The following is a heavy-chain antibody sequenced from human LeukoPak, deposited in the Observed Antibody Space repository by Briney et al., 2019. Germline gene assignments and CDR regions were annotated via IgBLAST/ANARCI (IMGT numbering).Heavy chain of an antibody. CDR1: GFTFSSYE. J-gene: IGHJ4*02. D-gene: IGHD2/OR15-2a*01. CDR3: ARNRGPSY. CDR2: ISSSGSTI. V-gene: IGHV3-48*03. Sequence: PGGSLRLSCAASGFTFSSYEMNWVRQAPGKGLEWVSYISSSGSTIYYADSVKGRFIISRDNAKNSLYLQMNNVGAEDTALYYCARNRGPSYWGQGTPVTVSS.